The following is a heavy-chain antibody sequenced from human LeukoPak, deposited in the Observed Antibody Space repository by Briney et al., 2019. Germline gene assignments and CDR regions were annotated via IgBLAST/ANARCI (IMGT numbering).Heavy chain of an antibody. CDR2: IKEDGSEI. CDR1: GFIFSTYW. V-gene: IGHV3-7*04. D-gene: IGHD5-18*01. J-gene: IGHJ4*02. Sequence: GGSLRLSCAASGFIFSTYWMSWVRQAPGKGLEWVANIKEDGSEINYADSVRGRFTISRDNAKNSLYLQMNSLRAEDTAVYYCARGYTCGYWGQGTLVIVSS. CDR3: ARGYTCGY.